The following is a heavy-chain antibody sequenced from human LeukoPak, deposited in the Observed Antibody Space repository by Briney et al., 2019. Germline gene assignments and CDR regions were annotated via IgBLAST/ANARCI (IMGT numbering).Heavy chain of an antibody. CDR2: ISVYNGNT. J-gene: IGHJ5*02. V-gene: IGHV1-18*01. D-gene: IGHD3-22*01. CDR3: ARDINGYYYDSHGYYPTDL. CDR1: GYIFTSYG. Sequence: ASVKVSCKACGYIFTSYGISWVRQAPGQGLEWMGWISVYNGNTNYPQRLQGRVTMTTDTSTTTAYMELRSLRSDDPAVYYCARDINGYYYDSHGYYPTDLWGQGTLVTVSS.